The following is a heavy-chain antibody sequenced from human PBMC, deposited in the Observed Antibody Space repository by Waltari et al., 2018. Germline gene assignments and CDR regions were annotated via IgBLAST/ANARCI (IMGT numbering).Heavy chain of an antibody. CDR2: IYPAGST. J-gene: IGHJ4*02. D-gene: IGHD5-18*01. Sequence: DVQLVESGGGLVHPGGSLRLSCAASGFTVPTTHMGWVRQAPGKGLEWVSIIYPAGSTYNADSVVGRFTISRDVSQNTLHLQMNNLRPEDTAVYYCSRARDEDTAMVFFDHWGQGTLVSVSS. V-gene: IGHV3-66*02. CDR1: GFTVPTTH. CDR3: SRARDEDTAMVFFDH.